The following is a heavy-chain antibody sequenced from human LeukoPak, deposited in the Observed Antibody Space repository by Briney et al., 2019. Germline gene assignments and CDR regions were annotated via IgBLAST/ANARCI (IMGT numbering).Heavy chain of an antibody. D-gene: IGHD6-13*01. V-gene: IGHV1-2*02. CDR2: INPNSGGT. Sequence: ASVKVSCKASGYTFTGYYMHWVRQAPGHGLEWMGWINPNSGGTNYAQKFQGRVTMTRDTSISTAYMELSRLRSDDTAVYYCARAVGSSWYLFDYWGQGTLVTVSS. CDR3: ARAVGSSWYLFDY. J-gene: IGHJ4*02. CDR1: GYTFTGYY.